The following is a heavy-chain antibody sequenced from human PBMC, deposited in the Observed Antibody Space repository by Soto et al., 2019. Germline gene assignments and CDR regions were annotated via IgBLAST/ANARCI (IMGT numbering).Heavy chain of an antibody. CDR2: IKQDGSEK. D-gene: IGHD3-22*01. Sequence: EVQLLESGGGLVQPGGSLRLSCAASGFTFSSNAMSWVRQAPGKGLEWVANIKQDGSEKYYVDSVKGRFTISRDNAKNSLYLQMNSLRAEDTAVYYCARGGRYYDSSGYYYYWGQGTLVTVSS. CDR1: GFTFSSNA. J-gene: IGHJ4*02. V-gene: IGHV3-7*01. CDR3: ARGGRYYDSSGYYYY.